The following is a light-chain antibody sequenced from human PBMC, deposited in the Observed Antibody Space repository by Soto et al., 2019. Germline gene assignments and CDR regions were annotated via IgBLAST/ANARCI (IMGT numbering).Light chain of an antibody. V-gene: IGLV1-44*01. Sequence: SVLTQPPSASGTPGQRITISGSGSSSNIGDNPVNWYQQLPGAAPKLLIYINDQRPSGVPDRFSGSKSGTSASLAISGLQPEDEADYYCAAWDDSLNALFGTGTKVTVL. CDR3: AAWDDSLNAL. CDR2: IND. CDR1: SSNIGDNP. J-gene: IGLJ1*01.